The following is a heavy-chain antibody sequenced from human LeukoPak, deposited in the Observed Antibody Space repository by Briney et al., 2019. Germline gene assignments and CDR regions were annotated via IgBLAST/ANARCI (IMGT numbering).Heavy chain of an antibody. D-gene: IGHD4-17*01. CDR1: GYTFTGYY. Sequence: ASVKVSCKASGYTFTGYYMHWVRQAPGQGLEWMGRINPNSGGTNYAQKFQGRVTVTRDTSISTAYMELSRLRSDDTAVYYCAREKDDYGDYRRFDYWGQGTLVTVSS. J-gene: IGHJ4*02. CDR3: AREKDDYGDYRRFDY. CDR2: INPNSGGT. V-gene: IGHV1-2*06.